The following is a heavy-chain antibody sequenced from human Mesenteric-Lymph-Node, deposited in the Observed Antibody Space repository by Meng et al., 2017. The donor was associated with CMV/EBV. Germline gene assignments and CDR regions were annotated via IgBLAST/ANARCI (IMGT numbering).Heavy chain of an antibody. V-gene: IGHV3-9*02. J-gene: IGHJ6*02. Sequence: SLKISCEVSGFTSNRHAMHWVRQAPGKGLEWVSGISWNSYSIAYAESVEGRFTISRDNARNSLYLQMNSLRVEDSALYFCAKDLSTVTSPYYYGLDVWGQGTTVTVSS. CDR1: GFTSNRHA. CDR2: ISWNSYSI. CDR3: AKDLSTVTSPYYYGLDV. D-gene: IGHD4-17*01.